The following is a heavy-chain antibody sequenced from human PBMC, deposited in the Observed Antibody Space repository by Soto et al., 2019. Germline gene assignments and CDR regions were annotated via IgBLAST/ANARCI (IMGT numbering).Heavy chain of an antibody. CDR2: INPYNGNT. CDR3: ASRLAAAELV. D-gene: IGHD6-13*01. J-gene: IGHJ4*02. V-gene: IGHV1-18*01. CDR1: GYTFTNYG. Sequence: QVQLVQSGAEVKKPGASVKVSCKASGYTFTNYGISWVRQAPGQGLEWMGWINPYNGNTNYAQKLXCRVTMTTDTSTSTAYMELRSLRSDATAVYYCASRLAAAELVWGQGTLVTVSS.